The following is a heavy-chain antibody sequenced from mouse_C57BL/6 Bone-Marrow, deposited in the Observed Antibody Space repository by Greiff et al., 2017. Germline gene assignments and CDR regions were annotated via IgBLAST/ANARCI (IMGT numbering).Heavy chain of an antibody. V-gene: IGHV7-1*01. CDR2: SRNKANDYTT. CDR3: ARDAYY. CDR1: GFTFSDFY. J-gene: IGHJ3*01. Sequence: EVKVVESGGGLVQSGRSLRLSCATSGFTFSDFYMEWVRQAPGKGLEWIAASRNKANDYTTEYSASVKGRFIVSRDTSQSIRYLQMHALRAEDTAIYYCARDAYYWGQGTLVTVSA.